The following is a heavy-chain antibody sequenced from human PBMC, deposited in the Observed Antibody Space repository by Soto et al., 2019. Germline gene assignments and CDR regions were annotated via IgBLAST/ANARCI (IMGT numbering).Heavy chain of an antibody. CDR2: IRSKAYGGTT. CDR1: GFTFGDYA. Sequence: GGSLRLSCTASGFTFGDYAMSWFRQAPGKGLEWVGFIRSKAYGGTTEYAASVKGRFTISRDDSKSIAYLQMNSLKTEDTAVYYCTRDPGIAARHYYYYYYMDVWGKGTTVTVSS. J-gene: IGHJ6*03. CDR3: TRDPGIAARHYYYYYYMDV. D-gene: IGHD6-6*01. V-gene: IGHV3-49*03.